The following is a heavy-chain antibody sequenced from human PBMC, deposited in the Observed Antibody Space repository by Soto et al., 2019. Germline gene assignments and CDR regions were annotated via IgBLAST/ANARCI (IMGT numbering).Heavy chain of an antibody. D-gene: IGHD6-13*01. CDR1: GYTFTGYY. J-gene: IGHJ5*02. CDR3: ARDPGAIAAAAPSNWFDP. CDR2: INPNSGGT. Sequence: ASVKVSCKASGYTFTGYYMHWVRQAPGQGLEWMGWINPNSGGTNYAQKFQGWVTMTRDTSISTAYMELSRLRSDDTAVYYCARDPGAIAAAAPSNWFDPWGQGTLVTVS. V-gene: IGHV1-2*04.